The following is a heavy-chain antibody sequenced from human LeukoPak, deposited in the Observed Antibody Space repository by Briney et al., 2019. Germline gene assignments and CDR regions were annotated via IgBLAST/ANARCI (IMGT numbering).Heavy chain of an antibody. CDR1: GFTFSSYW. CDR2: IKQDGSEK. V-gene: IGHV3-7*01. D-gene: IGHD5-18*01. CDR3: ARVVTYSYGMLDY. J-gene: IGHJ4*02. Sequence: PGGSLRLSCAASGFTFSSYWMSWVRQAPGEGLEWVANIKQDGSEKYYVDSVKGRFTISRDNAKNSLYLQMNSLRAEDTAVYYCARVVTYSYGMLDYWGQGTLVTVSS.